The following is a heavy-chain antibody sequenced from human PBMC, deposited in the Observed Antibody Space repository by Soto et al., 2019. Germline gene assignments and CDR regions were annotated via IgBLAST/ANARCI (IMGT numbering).Heavy chain of an antibody. J-gene: IGHJ6*02. D-gene: IGHD5-18*01. CDR2: ISSSGSTI. CDR3: ARGGYSYGAHYYGMDV. CDR1: GFTFSSYE. V-gene: IGHV3-48*03. Sequence: GSLRLSCAASGFTFSSYEMNWVRQAPGKGLEWVSYISSSGSTIYYADSVKGRFTISRDNAKNSLYLQMNSLRAEDTAVYYCARGGYSYGAHYYGMDVWGQGTTVTVSS.